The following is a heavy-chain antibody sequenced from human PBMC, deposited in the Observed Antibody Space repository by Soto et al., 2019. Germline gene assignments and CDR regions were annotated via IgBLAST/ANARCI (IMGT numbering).Heavy chain of an antibody. Sequence: GGSLRLSCAASGFTFSSCAMHWVRQAPGKGLEWVAVISYDGSNKYYADSVKGRFTTSRDNSKNTLYLQMNSLRAEDTAVYYCARDGGSSWYYFDYWGQGTLVTVSS. J-gene: IGHJ4*02. CDR1: GFTFSSCA. D-gene: IGHD6-13*01. CDR2: ISYDGSNK. V-gene: IGHV3-30-3*01. CDR3: ARDGGSSWYYFDY.